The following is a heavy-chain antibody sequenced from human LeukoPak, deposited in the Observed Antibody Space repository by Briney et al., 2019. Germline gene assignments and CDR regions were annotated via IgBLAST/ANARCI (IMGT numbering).Heavy chain of an antibody. CDR1: GFTFSSYA. Sequence: HSGGSLRLSCAASGFTFSSYAMSWVRQAPGKGLEWVSAISGSGGSTYYADSVKGRFTISRDNSKNTLYLQMNSLRAEDTAVYYCAKVGATTKVIANGYFDYWGQGTLVTVSS. V-gene: IGHV3-23*01. CDR3: AKVGATTKVIANGYFDY. D-gene: IGHD1-26*01. J-gene: IGHJ4*02. CDR2: ISGSGGST.